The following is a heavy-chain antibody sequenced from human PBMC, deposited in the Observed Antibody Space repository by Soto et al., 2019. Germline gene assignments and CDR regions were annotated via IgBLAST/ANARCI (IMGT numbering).Heavy chain of an antibody. Sequence: QVKLVQSGAEVKKPWASVTVSCKASGYTFTSYGISWVRQAPGQGPEWMGLISAHNGNTIYAQKLQGRGTITTDTSTSTAYMELRSLSSDDTDVDYCARSLTPTDYWGQGTLVTVSS. V-gene: IGHV1-18*01. CDR3: ARSLTPTDY. CDR1: GYTFTSYG. J-gene: IGHJ4*02. CDR2: ISAHNGNT. D-gene: IGHD3-9*01.